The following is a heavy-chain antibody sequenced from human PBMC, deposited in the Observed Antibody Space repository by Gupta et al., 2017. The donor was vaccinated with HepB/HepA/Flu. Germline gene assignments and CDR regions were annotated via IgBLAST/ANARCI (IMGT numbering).Heavy chain of an antibody. J-gene: IGHJ4*02. Sequence: QLQETRLGTVKHIQTLSLISTVSGASITTYDYHWNWIRQPPGKGLEWIGYIYYSGSTYYNPSRKRRVTISVDPSKNQFSQKLSSVAAADTAVYYCTRGFSMTPNDSWGQGTLVTVSS. CDR3: TRGFSMTPNDS. V-gene: IGHV4-30-4*01. CDR1: GASITTYDYH. CDR2: IYYSGST.